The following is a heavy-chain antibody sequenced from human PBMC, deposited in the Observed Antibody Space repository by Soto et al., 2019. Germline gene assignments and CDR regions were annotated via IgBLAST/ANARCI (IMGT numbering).Heavy chain of an antibody. CDR3: ARAGNFWSGYYRPVLDYYYYMDV. CDR2: MNPNSGNT. D-gene: IGHD3-3*01. Sequence: ASVKVSCKASGYTFTSYDINWVRQATGQGLEWMGWMNPNSGNTGYAQKFQGRVTMTRNTSISTAYMELSSLRSEDTAVYYCARAGNFWSGYYRPVLDYYYYMDVWGKGTTVTVSS. CDR1: GYTFTSYD. J-gene: IGHJ6*03. V-gene: IGHV1-8*01.